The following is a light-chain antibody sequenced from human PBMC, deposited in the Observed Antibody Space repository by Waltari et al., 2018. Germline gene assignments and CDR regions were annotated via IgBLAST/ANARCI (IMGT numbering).Light chain of an antibody. CDR2: RDS. CDR3: QVWDRTTGV. CDR1: DIGSKN. J-gene: IGLJ3*02. Sequence: SYELTQPPSVSVAPGQTARLTCGGPDIGSKNVHWYQQKPGQTPVLVIYRDSHRPSGSPDRVSGSNSGNTATLTISRAQAGDESDYYCQVWDRTTGVFGGGTKLTVL. V-gene: IGLV3-9*01.